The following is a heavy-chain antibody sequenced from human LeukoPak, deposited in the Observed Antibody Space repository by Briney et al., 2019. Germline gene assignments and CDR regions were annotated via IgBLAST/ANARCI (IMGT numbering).Heavy chain of an antibody. Sequence: ASVKVSCKASGYTFTSYYMHWVRQAPGQGLEWMGIINPSGGSTSYAQKFQGGVTMTRDTSTSTVYMELSSLRSEDTAVYYCAREAVVVVAATRPTCYYYGMDVWGQGTTVTVSS. V-gene: IGHV1-46*01. J-gene: IGHJ6*02. CDR3: AREAVVVVAATRPTCYYYGMDV. D-gene: IGHD2-15*01. CDR1: GYTFTSYY. CDR2: INPSGGST.